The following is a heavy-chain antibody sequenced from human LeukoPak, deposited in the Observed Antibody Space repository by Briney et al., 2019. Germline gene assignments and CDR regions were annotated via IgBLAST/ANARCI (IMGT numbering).Heavy chain of an antibody. Sequence: GGSLRLSCAASGFTFSSYAMSWVRQAPGKGLEWVSAISGSGGSTYYADSVKGRFTISRDNSKNTLYLQMNSLRAEDTAVYYCAEGQLGSTLRCFDWLLAYNWFDPWGQGTLVTVSS. CDR1: GFTFSSYA. V-gene: IGHV3-23*01. J-gene: IGHJ5*02. D-gene: IGHD3-9*01. CDR3: AEGQLGSTLRCFDWLLAYNWFDP. CDR2: ISGSGGST.